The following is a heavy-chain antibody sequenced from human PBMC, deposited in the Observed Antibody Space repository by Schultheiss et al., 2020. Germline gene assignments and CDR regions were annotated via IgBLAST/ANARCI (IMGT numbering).Heavy chain of an antibody. J-gene: IGHJ4*02. CDR1: GFTFSSYS. CDR3: ARDHYDSSVFDY. D-gene: IGHD3-22*01. Sequence: GESLKISCAASGFTFSSYSMNWVRQAPGKGLEWVSSISSSSSYIYYADSVEGRFTISRDNAKNSLYLQMNSLRAEDTAVYYCARDHYDSSVFDYWGQGTLVTVSS. CDR2: ISSSSSYI. V-gene: IGHV3-21*01.